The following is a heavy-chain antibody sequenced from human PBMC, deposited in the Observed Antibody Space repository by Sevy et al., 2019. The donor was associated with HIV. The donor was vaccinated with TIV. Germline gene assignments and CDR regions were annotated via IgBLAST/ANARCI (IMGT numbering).Heavy chain of an antibody. CDR1: GFTFNIYG. Sequence: GGSLRLSCAASGFTFNIYGMHWVRQAPGKGLEWLAVIWYDASKKYHADTVKGRFIISRDNSKNTLYLQMNSLRAEDSAVYYCAKDDAAYSSAWTFPDYWGQGTLVTVSS. D-gene: IGHD6-19*01. V-gene: IGHV3-33*06. CDR3: AKDDAAYSSAWTFPDY. CDR2: IWYDASKK. J-gene: IGHJ4*02.